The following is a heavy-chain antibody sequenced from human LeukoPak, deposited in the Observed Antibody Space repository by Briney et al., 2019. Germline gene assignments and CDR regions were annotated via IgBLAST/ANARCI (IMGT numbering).Heavy chain of an antibody. V-gene: IGHV4-39*07. J-gene: IGHJ4*02. CDR2: IYYSGST. D-gene: IGHD3-22*01. CDR1: GGSISSSSYY. Sequence: SETLSLTCTVSGGSISSSSYYWGWIRQPPGKGLEWIGSIYYSGSTYYNPSLKSRVTISVDTSKNQFSLKLSSVTAADTAVYYCASLYYYDSSGYYKFNYWGQGTLVTVSS. CDR3: ASLYYYDSSGYYKFNY.